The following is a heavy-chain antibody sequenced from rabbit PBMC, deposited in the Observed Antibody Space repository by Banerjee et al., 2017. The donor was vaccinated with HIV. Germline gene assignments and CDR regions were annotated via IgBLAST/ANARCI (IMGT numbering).Heavy chain of an antibody. CDR3: ARERVDSTGWGEIGYFDL. Sequence: QEQLVESGGGLVTLGGSLKLSCKASGIDFSSYGISWVRQAPGKGLEWIAYIYPDYGSTDYASWVNGRFTISLDNAQNTVFLQMTSLTAADTATYFCARERVDSTGWGEIGYFDLWGPGTLVTVS. CDR1: GIDFSSYG. D-gene: IGHD4-1*01. V-gene: IGHV1S47*01. J-gene: IGHJ4*01. CDR2: IYPDYGST.